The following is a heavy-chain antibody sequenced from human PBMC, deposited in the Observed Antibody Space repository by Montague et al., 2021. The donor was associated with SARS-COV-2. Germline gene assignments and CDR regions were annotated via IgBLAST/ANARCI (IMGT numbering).Heavy chain of an antibody. V-gene: IGHV4-34*01. Sequence: SETLSLTCAVYGGSFSGYYWSWIRQPPRKGLEWIGDINHSGSTNYNPSLKSRVTISVDTSKNQFSLKLSSVTAADTAVYYCARGDEYVWGSYRYLHWFDPWGQGTLVTVSS. J-gene: IGHJ5*02. CDR3: ARGDEYVWGSYRYLHWFDP. D-gene: IGHD3-16*02. CDR2: INHSGST. CDR1: GGSFSGYY.